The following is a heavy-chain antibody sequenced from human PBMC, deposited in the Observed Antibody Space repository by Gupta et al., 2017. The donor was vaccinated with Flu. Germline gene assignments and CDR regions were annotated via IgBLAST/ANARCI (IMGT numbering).Heavy chain of an antibody. Sequence: EVQLVESGGDLVQPGRSLRLSCAASGFTFDDYAMHWVRQAPGKGLEWVSGISWNSGSIDYADSVKGRFTISRDNAKNSLYLQMNSLRPDDTAFYYCAKDFGYWGQGTLVTVSS. CDR2: ISWNSGSI. CDR1: GFTFDDYA. CDR3: AKDFGY. V-gene: IGHV3-9*01. J-gene: IGHJ4*02.